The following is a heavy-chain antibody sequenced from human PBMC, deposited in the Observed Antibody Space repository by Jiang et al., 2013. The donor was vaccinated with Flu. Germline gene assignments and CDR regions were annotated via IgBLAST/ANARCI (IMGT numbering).Heavy chain of an antibody. V-gene: IGHV1-69*04. CDR3: VRVRGVIIGANLYYYYGMDV. CDR2: IIPILGIA. J-gene: IGHJ6*02. CDR1: GGTSAAML. D-gene: IGHD3-10*01. Sequence: ASGGTSAAMLSAGCDRPLGQGLEWMGRIIPILGIANYAQKFQGRVTITADKSTSTAYMELSSLRSEDTAVYYCVRVRGVIIGANLYYYYGMDVWGQGTTVTVSS.